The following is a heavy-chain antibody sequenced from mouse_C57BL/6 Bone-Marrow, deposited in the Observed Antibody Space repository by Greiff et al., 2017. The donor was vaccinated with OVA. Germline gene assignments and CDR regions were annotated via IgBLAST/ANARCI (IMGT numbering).Heavy chain of an antibody. J-gene: IGHJ2*01. Sequence: EVQLQQSGPELVKPGASVKMSCKASGYTFTDYNMHWVKQSHGKSLEWIGYINPNNGGTSYNQKFKGKATLTVNKSSSTAYMELRSLTSEDSAVYYCARYGYDRGYYFDYWGQGTTLTVSS. CDR1: GYTFTDYN. D-gene: IGHD2-2*01. CDR3: ARYGYDRGYYFDY. CDR2: INPNNGGT. V-gene: IGHV1-22*01.